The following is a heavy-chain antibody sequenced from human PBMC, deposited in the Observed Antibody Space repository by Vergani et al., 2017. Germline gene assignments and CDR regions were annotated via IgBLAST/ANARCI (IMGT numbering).Heavy chain of an antibody. CDR1: FDSIRNLY. J-gene: IGHJ4*02. Sequence: QVQLQESGPGLVKSSETLPLTCSVSFDSIRNLYCNWIRQPPGKGLEWIGSIHYSENTNYNPSLKTRVTISVDTSKNQFSLTLTSVTAADTAVYYCARSRIYYGAGSPDYWGQGTLVTVSS. CDR3: ARSRIYYGAGSPDY. D-gene: IGHD3-10*01. V-gene: IGHV4-59*11. CDR2: IHYSENT.